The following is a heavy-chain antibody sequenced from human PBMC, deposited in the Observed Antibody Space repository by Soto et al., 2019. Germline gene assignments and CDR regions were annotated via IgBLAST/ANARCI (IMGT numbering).Heavy chain of an antibody. D-gene: IGHD2-2*01. CDR3: ARPSYALNWDFHYGMQV. J-gene: IGHJ6*02. CDR2: INQSANT. V-gene: IGHV4-34*01. CDR1: GGSISGYY. Sequence: QVHLQQWGAGVLKPSETLSLTCAVSGGSISGYYWTWIRQIPGKGLEWIGEINQSANTKYNPSLMSRVTMSVDTSRNQFSLKLRSVTAADTAVYYCARPSYALNWDFHYGMQVWGQGTSVTVSS.